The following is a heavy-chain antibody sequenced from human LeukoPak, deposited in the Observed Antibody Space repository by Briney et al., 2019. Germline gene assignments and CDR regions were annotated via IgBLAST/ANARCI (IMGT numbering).Heavy chain of an antibody. D-gene: IGHD5-12*01. CDR3: ARERGYSGYALGN. J-gene: IGHJ4*02. CDR2: ITFAVNAM. CDR1: GFTFSDFA. Sequence: QPGRSLRLSCGTSGFTFSDFAFHWARQAPGKGLDVGALITFAVNAMYYLDSVNGRFAFSRDSSKNTLFLQMNSLRPENTGVYYCARERGYSGYALGNWGQGTLVTVSS. V-gene: IGHV3-30*03.